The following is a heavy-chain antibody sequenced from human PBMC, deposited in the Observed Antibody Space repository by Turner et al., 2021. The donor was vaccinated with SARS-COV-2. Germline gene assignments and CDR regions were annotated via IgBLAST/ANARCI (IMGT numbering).Heavy chain of an antibody. CDR2: MNPNSGHT. J-gene: IGHJ3*02. Sequence: QVQLVQSGAEVKTPGASVTVSCKASVYTFTTYDINWVRQAAGQGLEWIGWMNPNSGHTDYAQKFQGRVTITRKTSISTVYMELSSLRSDDTAVYYCAGRDSNGYVGAFDMWGQGTMVTVSS. CDR1: VYTFTTYD. V-gene: IGHV1-8*03. CDR3: AGRDSNGYVGAFDM. D-gene: IGHD4-4*01.